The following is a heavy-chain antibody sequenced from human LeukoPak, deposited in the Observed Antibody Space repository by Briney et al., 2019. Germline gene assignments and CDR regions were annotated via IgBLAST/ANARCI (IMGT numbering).Heavy chain of an antibody. CDR2: ISSSGSTI. Sequence: GGSLRLSCAASGFTFSDYYMSWIRQAPGKGLEWVSYISSSGSTIYYADSVKGRFTISRDNAKNSLYLQMNSLRAEDTAGDYCARSGEVLWFEELTFDDWGQGTRVTVSS. D-gene: IGHD3-10*01. J-gene: IGHJ4*02. V-gene: IGHV3-11*04. CDR3: ARSGEVLWFEELTFDD. CDR1: GFTFSDYY.